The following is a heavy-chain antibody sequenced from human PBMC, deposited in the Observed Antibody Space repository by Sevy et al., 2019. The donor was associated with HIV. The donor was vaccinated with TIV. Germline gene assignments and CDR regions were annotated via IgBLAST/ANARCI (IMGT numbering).Heavy chain of an antibody. D-gene: IGHD3-22*01. J-gene: IGHJ4*02. CDR1: GFTFSDYY. CDR3: ARVINYYDRGPSDY. Sequence: GGSLRLSCAASGFTFSDYYMTWIRQAPGKGLEWVSYISNSGSTIYYEDSVKGRFTISRDNAKNSWFLQMNSLRAEYTAVYYCARVINYYDRGPSDYWGQGTLVTVSS. CDR2: ISNSGSTI. V-gene: IGHV3-11*01.